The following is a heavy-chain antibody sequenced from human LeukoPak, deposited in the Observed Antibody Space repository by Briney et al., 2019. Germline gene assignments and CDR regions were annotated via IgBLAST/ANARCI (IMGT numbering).Heavy chain of an antibody. CDR3: AREAIVVPAALNLSWFDL. V-gene: IGHV4-34*01. D-gene: IGHD2-2*01. CDR2: INHSGST. Sequence: SETLSLTCAVYGGSFSGYYWSWIRQPPGKGLEWIGEINHSGSTNYNPSLKSRVTISVDTSKNQFSLKLSSVTAADTAVYYCAREAIVVPAALNLSWFDLWGQGTLVTVSS. CDR1: GGSFSGYY. J-gene: IGHJ5*02.